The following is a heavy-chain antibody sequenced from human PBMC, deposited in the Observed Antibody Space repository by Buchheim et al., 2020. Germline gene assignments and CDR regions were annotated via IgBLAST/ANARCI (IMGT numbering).Heavy chain of an antibody. CDR1: GFSVSSNY. D-gene: IGHD3/OR15-3a*01. CDR3: ARDTSSPARADW. V-gene: IGHV3-66*01. Sequence: EEKLVESGGGLVQPGGSLRLSCAASGFSVSSNYMNWVRQPPGKGLEWVSLIYGNDDPKYTDSAKGRFTISSDDSQNHLVLYMNRLRVEDTAVYYCARDTSSPARADWWGRGTL. J-gene: IGHJ4*02. CDR2: IYGNDDP.